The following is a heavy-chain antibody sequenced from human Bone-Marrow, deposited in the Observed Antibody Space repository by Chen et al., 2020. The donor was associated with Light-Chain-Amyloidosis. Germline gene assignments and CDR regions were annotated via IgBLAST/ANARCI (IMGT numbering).Heavy chain of an antibody. V-gene: IGHV3-48*03. CDR2: ISTTGTTI. CDR3: ARDRWVARHFPGAVDI. D-gene: IGHD2-15*01. J-gene: IGHJ3*02. Sequence: EVQLVESGGGLVQTGGSLRLSCVACGFSFSNYEMNWVRQAPGQGLEWVSYISTTGTTIYYADFARGRFTISRDNAKNSLYLQMNSLRAEDTAVYYCARDRWVARHFPGAVDIWAKGQWSPSLQ. CDR1: GFSFSNYE.